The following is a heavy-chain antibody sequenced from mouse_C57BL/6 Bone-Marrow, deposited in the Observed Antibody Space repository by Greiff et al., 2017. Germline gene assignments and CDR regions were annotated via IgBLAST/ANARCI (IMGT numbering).Heavy chain of an antibody. CDR3: AHYDYDDDGDY. D-gene: IGHD2-4*01. Sequence: VQLQQPGAELVKPGASVKLSCKPSGYTFTSYWMHWVKQRPGQGLEWIGMIHPNSGSTNYNEKFKSKATLTVDKSSSTAYMRLSSLTSEDSAVYYGAHYDYDDDGDYWGQGTTLTVSS. CDR2: IHPNSGST. J-gene: IGHJ2*01. CDR1: GYTFTSYW. V-gene: IGHV1-64*01.